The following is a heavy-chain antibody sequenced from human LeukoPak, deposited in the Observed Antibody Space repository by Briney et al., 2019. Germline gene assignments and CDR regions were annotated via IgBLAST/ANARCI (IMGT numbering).Heavy chain of an antibody. D-gene: IGHD6-13*01. CDR2: INWNGGST. Sequence: GGSLRLSCAASGFRFNTYWMSWVRQAPGKGLEWVSGINWNGGSTGYADSVKGRFTISRDNAKNSLYLQMNSLRAEDTALYYCARVGAAAAPSYYYYYMDVWGKGTTVTVSS. CDR1: GFRFNTYW. CDR3: ARVGAAAAPSYYYYYMDV. V-gene: IGHV3-20*04. J-gene: IGHJ6*03.